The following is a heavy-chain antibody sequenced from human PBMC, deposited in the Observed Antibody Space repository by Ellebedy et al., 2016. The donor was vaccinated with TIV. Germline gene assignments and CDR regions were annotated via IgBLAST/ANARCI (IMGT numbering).Heavy chain of an antibody. CDR1: GGTFSSYA. D-gene: IGHD2-21*02. CDR3: ARGATYCGGDCYSYFDY. CDR2: IIPILGIA. J-gene: IGHJ4*02. V-gene: IGHV1-69*04. Sequence: AASVKVSCKASGGTFSSYALSWARQAPGQGLEWMGRIIPILGIANYAQKFQGRVPITAAKSTSTAYLELSSLRSEDTAVYYCARGATYCGGDCYSYFDYWGQGTLVTVSS.